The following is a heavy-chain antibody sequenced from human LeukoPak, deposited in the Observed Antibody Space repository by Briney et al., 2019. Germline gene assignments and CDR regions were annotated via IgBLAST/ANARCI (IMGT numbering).Heavy chain of an antibody. CDR3: ATFQSTRTLLPGYYLGY. D-gene: IGHD3-9*01. CDR2: FDPEGGET. J-gene: IGHJ4*02. Sequence: GASVKVSCKVSGYTLTGLSMHWVRQAPGKGLEWVGGFDPEGGETIYAQKFQGRVTMTEDTSTDTAYMELSSLRSEDTAVYYCATFQSTRTLLPGYYLGYWGQGSLVTVSS. V-gene: IGHV1-24*01. CDR1: GYTLTGLS.